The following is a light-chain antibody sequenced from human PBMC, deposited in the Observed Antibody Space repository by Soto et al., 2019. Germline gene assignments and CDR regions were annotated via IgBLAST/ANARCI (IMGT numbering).Light chain of an antibody. CDR1: QGIGNA. CDR2: DVS. V-gene: IGKV1-13*02. CDR3: QQYVTSSPRT. Sequence: AIHMPQSPSSLSASVGDRVTISCRASQGIGNALGWYQQKPGKPPKVLIYDVSSLESGVPSRFSGSGSGTDFTLTISSLQPEDFAVYYCQQYVTSSPRTFGQGTKVDIK. J-gene: IGKJ1*01.